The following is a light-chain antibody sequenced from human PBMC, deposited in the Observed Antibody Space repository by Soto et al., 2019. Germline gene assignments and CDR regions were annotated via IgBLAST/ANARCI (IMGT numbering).Light chain of an antibody. CDR2: DVS. J-gene: IGLJ2*01. CDR3: SSYTSGSKVV. Sequence: QSALTQPASVSGSPGQSITISCTGTSSDVGGYNYVSWYQQHPGTAPKLMIYDVSNRPSGVSTRFSGSKSGNTASLTISGLQAEDEADYYCSSYTSGSKVVFGGGTKLTVL. V-gene: IGLV2-14*01. CDR1: SSDVGGYNY.